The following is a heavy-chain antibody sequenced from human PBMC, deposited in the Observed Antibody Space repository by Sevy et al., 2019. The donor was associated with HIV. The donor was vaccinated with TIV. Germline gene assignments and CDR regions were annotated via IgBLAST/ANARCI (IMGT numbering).Heavy chain of an antibody. J-gene: IGHJ2*01. D-gene: IGHD4-17*01. Sequence: GGSLRLSCAASGFTFSSYAMHWVRQAPGKGLEWVAVISYDGSNKYYADSVKGRLTISRDNSKNTLYLQMNSLRAEDTAVYYCARVTVTTSWYFDLWGRGTLVTVSS. CDR2: ISYDGSNK. CDR3: ARVTVTTSWYFDL. CDR1: GFTFSSYA. V-gene: IGHV3-30-3*01.